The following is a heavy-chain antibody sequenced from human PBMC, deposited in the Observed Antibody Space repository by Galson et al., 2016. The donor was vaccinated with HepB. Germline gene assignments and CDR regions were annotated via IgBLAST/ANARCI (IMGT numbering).Heavy chain of an antibody. J-gene: IGHJ4*02. Sequence: SLRLSCAASGFTSDSYAMSWVRQAPGKGLERVSSISAGDAGTYYADSVKGRSTVHRDNSKHTLSLQVHSLRGEDTAVYYCAKGRLGSSWFPSFDYWGQGTVVTVSS. CDR2: ISAGDAGT. D-gene: IGHD6-13*01. CDR1: GFTSDSYA. CDR3: AKGRLGSSWFPSFDY. V-gene: IGHV3-23*01.